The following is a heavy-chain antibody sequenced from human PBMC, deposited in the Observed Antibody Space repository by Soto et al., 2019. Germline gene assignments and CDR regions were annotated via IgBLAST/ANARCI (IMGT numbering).Heavy chain of an antibody. V-gene: IGHV3-43*01. CDR1: GFTFGAYY. Sequence: GGSLRLSCAASGFTFGAYYMHWVRQPPGKGLEWISLINRDGGTTYYVDSVKGRFTISRDNSKNSLYLQMNSLTTEDTALYYCSKDDTGSIDYWGQGTPVTVSS. D-gene: IGHD1-1*01. J-gene: IGHJ4*02. CDR3: SKDDTGSIDY. CDR2: INRDGGTT.